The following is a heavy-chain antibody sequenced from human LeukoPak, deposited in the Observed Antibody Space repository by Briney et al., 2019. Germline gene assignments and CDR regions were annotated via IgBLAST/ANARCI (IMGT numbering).Heavy chain of an antibody. CDR2: IDWDDDK. J-gene: IGHJ4*02. CDR3: ARHAGSSGIGRELNYFDY. V-gene: IGHV2-70*11. Sequence: SGPALVKATQTLTLTCTFSGFSLSTSGMCVSWIRQPPGKALEWLARIDWDDDKYYITSLKTRLTISKDTSKNQVVLTMTNVDPVDTATYYCARHAGSSGIGRELNYFDYWGQGTLVTVSS. D-gene: IGHD1-26*01. CDR1: GFSLSTSGMC.